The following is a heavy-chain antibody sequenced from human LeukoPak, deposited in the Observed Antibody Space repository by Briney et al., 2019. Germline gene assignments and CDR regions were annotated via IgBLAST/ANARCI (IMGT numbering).Heavy chain of an antibody. J-gene: IGHJ6*03. CDR1: GFIFSDYY. V-gene: IGHV3-11*01. CDR2: ISSSGITI. CDR3: ARGKTGSYYSRSYYMDV. Sequence: GGSLSLSCAASGFIFSDYYMSWVRQAPGKGLEWVSYISSSGITIYYADSVKGRFTISRDNAKNSLYLQMNSLRAEDTAVYYCARGKTGSYYSRSYYMDVWGKGTTVTISS. D-gene: IGHD3-10*01.